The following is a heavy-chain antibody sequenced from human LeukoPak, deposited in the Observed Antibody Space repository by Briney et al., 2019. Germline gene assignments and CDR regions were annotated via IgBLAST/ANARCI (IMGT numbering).Heavy chain of an antibody. J-gene: IGHJ5*02. D-gene: IGHD6-13*01. CDR2: ISGNSGSI. Sequence: GGSLRLSCAASGFTFDDYAMHWVRQAPGKGLEWVSGISGNSGSIGYADSVKGRFTISRDNAKNSLYLQMNSLRAEDTALYYCAKDPTPLGSWSFFRFDPWGQGTLVTVSS. CDR3: AKDPTPLGSWSFFRFDP. V-gene: IGHV3-9*01. CDR1: GFTFDDYA.